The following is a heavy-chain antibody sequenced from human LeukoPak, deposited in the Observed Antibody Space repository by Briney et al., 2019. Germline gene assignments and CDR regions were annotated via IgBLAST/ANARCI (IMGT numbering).Heavy chain of an antibody. V-gene: IGHV3-48*01. CDR1: GFTFSSYS. CDR2: VSSSSSTI. J-gene: IGHJ6*02. D-gene: IGHD3-22*01. Sequence: GGSLRLSRAASGFTFSSYSMKWVRQGPGKGLEWVSYVSSSSSTIYYADSVKGRFTISRDNAKNSLYLQMNSLRAEDTAVYYCARDGSSGHYYYYYGMDVWGQGTTVTVSS. CDR3: ARDGSSGHYYYYYGMDV.